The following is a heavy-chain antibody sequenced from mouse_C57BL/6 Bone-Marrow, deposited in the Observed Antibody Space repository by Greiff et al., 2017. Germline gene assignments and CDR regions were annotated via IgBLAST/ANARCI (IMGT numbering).Heavy chain of an antibody. D-gene: IGHD2-2*01. CDR3: TTKGYDGGWYFDV. CDR1: GFNIKDDY. CDR2: IDPENGDT. Sequence: EVQLQQSGAELVRPGASVKLSCTASGFNIKDDYMHWVKQRPEQGLEWIGWIDPENGDTEYASKFQGKATITADTSSNTAYLQLSSLTSEDTAVYYCTTKGYDGGWYFDVWGTGTTVTVAS. V-gene: IGHV14-4*01. J-gene: IGHJ1*03.